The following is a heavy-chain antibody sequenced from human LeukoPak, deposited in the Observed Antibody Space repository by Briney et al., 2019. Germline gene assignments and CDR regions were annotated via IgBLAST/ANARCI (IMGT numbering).Heavy chain of an antibody. Sequence: GASVKVSCKVSGYTLTELSMHWVRQAPGKGLEWMGGFDPEDGETIYAQKFQGRVTMTEDTSTDTAYMELSSLRSEDTAVYYCATGLGLRRDFQALRPAPFDYWGQGTLVTVSS. CDR2: FDPEDGET. D-gene: IGHD3-3*01. CDR1: GYTLTELS. J-gene: IGHJ4*02. V-gene: IGHV1-24*01. CDR3: ATGLGLRRDFQALRPAPFDY.